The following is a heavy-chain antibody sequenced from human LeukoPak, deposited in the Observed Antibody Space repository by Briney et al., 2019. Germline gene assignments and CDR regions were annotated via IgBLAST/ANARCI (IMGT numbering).Heavy chain of an antibody. CDR2: INHSGST. D-gene: IGHD6-13*01. J-gene: IGHJ5*02. CDR1: GGSFSGYY. CDR3: ASTPPRGIAAAGTGNNWFDP. Sequence: SETLSLTCAVYGGSFSGYYWSWIRQPPGKGPEWIGEINHSGSTNYNPSLKSRVTISVDTSKNQFSLKLSSVTAADTAVYYCASTPPRGIAAAGTGNNWFDPWGQGTLVTVSS. V-gene: IGHV4-34*01.